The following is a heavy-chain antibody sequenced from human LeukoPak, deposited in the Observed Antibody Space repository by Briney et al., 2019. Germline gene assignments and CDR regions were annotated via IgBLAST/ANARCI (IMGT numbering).Heavy chain of an antibody. CDR1: GITVSTNY. J-gene: IGHJ4*02. CDR2: AFSDGRT. V-gene: IGHV3-53*01. Sequence: PGGSLRLSCAASGITVSTNYVSWVRQAPGKGLEWVSIAFSDGRTFYADSVKGRFTISRDSSKNTVFLQMNSLRAEDTAVYYCARGDFDYWGQGTLVTVSS. CDR3: ARGDFDY.